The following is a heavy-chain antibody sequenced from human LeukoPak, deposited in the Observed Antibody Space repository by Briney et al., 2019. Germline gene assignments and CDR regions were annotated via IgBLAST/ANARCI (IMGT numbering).Heavy chain of an antibody. D-gene: IGHD2-2*01. Sequence: SVKVSCKAFGGTFSNYAITWVRQAPGQGLEWMGRIIPIFGTANYAQKFQGRVTITTDESTSTDYMELSSLRAEDTAVYYCAKAPQIVPAAAIDYWGQGTLVTVSS. CDR3: AKAPQIVPAAAIDY. CDR2: IIPIFGTA. V-gene: IGHV1-69*05. J-gene: IGHJ4*02. CDR1: GGTFSNYA.